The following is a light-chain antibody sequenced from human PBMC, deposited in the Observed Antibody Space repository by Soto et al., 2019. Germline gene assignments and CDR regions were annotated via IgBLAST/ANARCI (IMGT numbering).Light chain of an antibody. J-gene: IGKJ5*01. CDR3: QQYGNSIPIT. Sequence: QMTQSPSSLSASVGDRVTVTFRASQNIGTYLNWYQRKPGKAPSLLIFAASTLQSGVPSRFSGSGSGTDFTLTISRLEPEDFAVYYCQQYGNSIPITFGQGTRLEIK. V-gene: IGKV1-39*01. CDR2: AAS. CDR1: QNIGTY.